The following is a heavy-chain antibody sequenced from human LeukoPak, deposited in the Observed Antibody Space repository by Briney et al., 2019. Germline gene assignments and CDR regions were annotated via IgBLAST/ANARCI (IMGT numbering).Heavy chain of an antibody. Sequence: PSQTLSLTCTVSGGSISSGGYYWSWIRQPPGKGLEWIGYIYQSGGTYYNPSLKSRLTLSVDRSKNRFSLKLNSVTAADTAVYYCARGPRAISVAGAWYYSGMDVWGQGTTVTVSS. D-gene: IGHD6-19*01. J-gene: IGHJ6*02. V-gene: IGHV4-30-2*01. CDR2: IYQSGGT. CDR1: GGSISSGGYY. CDR3: ARGPRAISVAGAWYYSGMDV.